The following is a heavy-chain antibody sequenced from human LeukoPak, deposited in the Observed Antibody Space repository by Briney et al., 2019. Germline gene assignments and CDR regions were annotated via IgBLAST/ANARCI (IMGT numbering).Heavy chain of an antibody. D-gene: IGHD6-13*01. J-gene: IGHJ4*02. CDR2: INHSGST. CDR3: ARELGRKQQLNHYYFDY. V-gene: IGHV4-34*01. Sequence: PSEALSLTCAVYGGSFSGYYWSWIRQPPGKGLEWIGEINHSGSTNYNPSLKSRVTISVDTSKNQFSLKLSSVTAADTAVYYCARELGRKQQLNHYYFDYWGQGTLVTVSS. CDR1: GGSFSGYY.